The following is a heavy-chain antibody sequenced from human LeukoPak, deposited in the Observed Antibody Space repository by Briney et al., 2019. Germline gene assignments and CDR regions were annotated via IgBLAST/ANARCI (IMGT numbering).Heavy chain of an antibody. D-gene: IGHD6-19*01. J-gene: IGHJ4*02. V-gene: IGHV3-48*02. CDR2: ISTSSDRI. CDR3: ARVSAPGTSGWYFGY. CDR1: GFTFSSYG. Sequence: PGGSLRLSCAASGFTFSSYGMNWVRQAPGKGLEWVTYISTSSDRIDYADSVKGRFTMSRDNAKNILYLQMNSLRDEDTAMYYCARVSAPGTSGWYFGYWGQGTLVTVSS.